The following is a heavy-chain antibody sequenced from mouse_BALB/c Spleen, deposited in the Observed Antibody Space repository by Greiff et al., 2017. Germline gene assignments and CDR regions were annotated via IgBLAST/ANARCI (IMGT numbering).Heavy chain of an antibody. CDR1: GYSITSGYY. J-gene: IGHJ2*01. CDR3: ARRGGYGHFDY. V-gene: IGHV3-6*02. D-gene: IGHD1-1*02. CDR2: ISYDGSN. Sequence: ESGPGLVKPSQSLSLTCSVTGYSITSGYYWNWIRQFPGNKLEWMGYISYDGSNNYNPSLKNRISITRDTSKNQFFLKLNSVTTEDTATYYCARRGGYGHFDYWGQGTTLTVSS.